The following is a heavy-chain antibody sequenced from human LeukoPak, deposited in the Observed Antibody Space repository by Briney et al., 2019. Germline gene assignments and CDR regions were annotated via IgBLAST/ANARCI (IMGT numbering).Heavy chain of an antibody. J-gene: IGHJ4*02. CDR3: AIESGEFRESFY. V-gene: IGHV3-21*01. CDR2: ISSSSSYI. CDR1: GFTFSSYS. D-gene: IGHD3-10*01. Sequence: PGGSLRLSCAASGFTFSSYSMNWVRQAPGKGLEWVSSISSSSSYIYYADSVKGRFTISRDNAKNSLYLQMNSLRAEDTAVYYCAIESGEFRESFYWGQGTLVTVSS.